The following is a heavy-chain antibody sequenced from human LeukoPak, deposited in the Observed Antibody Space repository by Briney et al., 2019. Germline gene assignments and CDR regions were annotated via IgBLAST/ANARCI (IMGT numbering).Heavy chain of an antibody. D-gene: IGHD3-22*01. CDR2: IYYSGST. J-gene: IGHJ4*02. V-gene: IGHV4-59*12. CDR1: GGSISSYY. CDR3: VRGPYDYYDSSGHPFDY. Sequence: SETLSLTCTVSGGSISSYYWSWIRQPPGKGLEWIGYIYYSGSTNYNPSLKSRVTISVDTSKNQFSLKLSSVTAADTAVYYCVRGPYDYYDSSGHPFDYWGQGTLVTVSS.